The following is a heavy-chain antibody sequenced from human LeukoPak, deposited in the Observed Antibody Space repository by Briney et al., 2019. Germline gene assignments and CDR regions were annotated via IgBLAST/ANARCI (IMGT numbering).Heavy chain of an antibody. CDR2: ISSTGST. Sequence: SQTLSLTCTASSGSMNSGLYCWTWIRHPAGKGLEWIGRISSTGSTTYNPSLKSRGTISLDTTKNYFSLKVTSVTAADTAVYYCARETQEVYTSSWGLYDSYYYMDAWGNGTTVAVSS. V-gene: IGHV4-61*02. D-gene: IGHD6-13*01. CDR3: ARETQEVYTSSWGLYDSYYYMDA. J-gene: IGHJ6*03. CDR1: SGSMNSGLYC.